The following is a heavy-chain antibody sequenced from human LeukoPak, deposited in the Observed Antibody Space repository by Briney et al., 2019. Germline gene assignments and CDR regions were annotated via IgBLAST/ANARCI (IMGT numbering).Heavy chain of an antibody. Sequence: GGSLRLSCAASGFTFSSYAMHWVRQAPGKGLEWVAVISYDGSNKYYADSVKGRFTISRDNSKNTLYLQMNSLRAEDTAVYYCAKDSDYGDYGVFDYWGQGTLVTVSS. CDR3: AKDSDYGDYGVFDY. CDR2: ISYDGSNK. D-gene: IGHD4-17*01. V-gene: IGHV3-30*04. J-gene: IGHJ4*02. CDR1: GFTFSSYA.